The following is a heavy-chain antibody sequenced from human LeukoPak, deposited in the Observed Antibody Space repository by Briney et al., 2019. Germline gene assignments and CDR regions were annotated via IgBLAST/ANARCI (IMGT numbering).Heavy chain of an antibody. V-gene: IGHV4-59*01. CDR2: IHSSGST. CDR1: GGSISSFY. CDR3: ARGASYYDY. Sequence: SETLSLTCTVSGGSISSFYWSSIRQPPGKGLEWIGYIHSSGSTNYNPSLKSRVTISVDTSKNQFSLQLRSVTAADTAVYYCARGASYYDYWGQGTLVTVSS. J-gene: IGHJ4*02. D-gene: IGHD4/OR15-4a*01.